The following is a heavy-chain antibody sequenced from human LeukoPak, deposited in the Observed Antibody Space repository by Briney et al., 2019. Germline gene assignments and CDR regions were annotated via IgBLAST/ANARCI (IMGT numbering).Heavy chain of an antibody. Sequence: ASVKVSCKASGYTFTNYAISWVRQAPGQGLEWMGWISAYNGNTKYTQKFQGRVTITADESTSTAYTELSSLRSEDTAVYYCARVFTPINGYGSGSYSFLGSLDPWGQGTLVTVSS. J-gene: IGHJ5*02. CDR3: ARVFTPINGYGSGSYSFLGSLDP. CDR1: GYTFTNYA. V-gene: IGHV1-18*01. CDR2: ISAYNGNT. D-gene: IGHD3-10*01.